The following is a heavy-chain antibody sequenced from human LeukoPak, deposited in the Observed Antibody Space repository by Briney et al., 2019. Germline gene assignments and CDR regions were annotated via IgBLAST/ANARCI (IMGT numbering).Heavy chain of an antibody. CDR2: ISYDGSNK. J-gene: IGHJ4*02. CDR1: GFTFSSYA. Sequence: GGSLRLSCAASGFTFSSYAMHWVRQAPGKELEWVAVISYDGSNKYYADSVKGRFTISRDNSKNTLYLQMNSLRAEDTAVYYCASPGGVYSSGSFDYWGQGTLVTVSS. D-gene: IGHD6-19*01. CDR3: ASPGGVYSSGSFDY. V-gene: IGHV3-30-3*01.